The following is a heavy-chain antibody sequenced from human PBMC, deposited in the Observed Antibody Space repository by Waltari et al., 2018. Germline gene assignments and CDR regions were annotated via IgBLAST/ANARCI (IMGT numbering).Heavy chain of an antibody. J-gene: IGHJ4*02. CDR3: AREGYYGSGSYYY. CDR2: INPNSGGT. Sequence: QVQLVQSGAEVKQPGASVKVSCKASGYTFTGYYMHWVRRAPGQGLEWMGWINPNSGGTNYAQKCQGWVTMTRDTSISTAYMELSRLRSDDTAVYYCAREGYYGSGSYYYWGQGTLVTVSS. V-gene: IGHV1-2*04. D-gene: IGHD3-10*01. CDR1: GYTFTGYY.